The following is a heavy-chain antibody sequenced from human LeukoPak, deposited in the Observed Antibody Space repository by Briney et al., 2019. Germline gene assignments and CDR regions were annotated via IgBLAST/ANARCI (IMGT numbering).Heavy chain of an antibody. V-gene: IGHV3-21*01. J-gene: IGHJ3*02. CDR1: GFTPRSYS. CDR2: ISDSDNSM. Sequence: GGSLRLSCAASGFTPRSYSMNWVRQAPGQGLEWVSSISDSDNSMYYANSVKGRFTISRDNTKNSLYLQRNSLRAEDTAVYYCAREAEEAFDIWGQGTMVTVSS. D-gene: IGHD1-14*01. CDR3: AREAEEAFDI.